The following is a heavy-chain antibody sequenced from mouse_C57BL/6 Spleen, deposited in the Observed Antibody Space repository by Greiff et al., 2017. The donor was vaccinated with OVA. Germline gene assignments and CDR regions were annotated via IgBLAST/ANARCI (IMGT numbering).Heavy chain of an antibody. CDR1: GYTFTNYW. CDR2: IYPGGGYT. D-gene: IGHD1-1*01. J-gene: IGHJ4*01. CDR3: ARGSYGSRDAMDY. V-gene: IGHV1-63*01. Sequence: VQLQQSGAELVRPGTSVKMSCKASGYTFTNYWIGWAKQRPGHGLEWIGDIYPGGGYTNYNEKFKGKATLTADKSSSTAYMQFSSPTSEDSAIYYCARGSYGSRDAMDYWGQGTSVTVSS.